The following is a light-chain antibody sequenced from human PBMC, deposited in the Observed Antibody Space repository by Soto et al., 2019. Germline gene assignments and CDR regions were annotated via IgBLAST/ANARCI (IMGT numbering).Light chain of an antibody. CDR1: QSISSW. Sequence: DIQMTQSPSTLSASIGDRVTITCRASQSISSWLAWYQQKPGKAPKSLIYKASTLESGVPSRFSGSGSGTEFTLTISSLQPDDFATYYCLQYSTYPLTFGGGTKVDIK. J-gene: IGKJ4*01. CDR3: LQYSTYPLT. V-gene: IGKV1-5*03. CDR2: KAS.